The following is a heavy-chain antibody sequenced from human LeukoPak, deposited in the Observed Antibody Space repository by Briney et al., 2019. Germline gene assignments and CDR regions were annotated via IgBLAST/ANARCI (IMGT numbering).Heavy chain of an antibody. CDR3: ARGTFLGYCSSTSCPGAFDI. CDR2: IIPIFGTA. D-gene: IGHD2-2*01. J-gene: IGHJ3*02. Sequence: SVKVSCKASGGTFSSYAISWVQQAPGQGLEWMGGIIPIFGTANYAQKFQGRVTITADESTSTAYMELSSLRSEDTAVYYCARGTFLGYCSSTSCPGAFDIWGQGTMVTVSS. V-gene: IGHV1-69*01. CDR1: GGTFSSYA.